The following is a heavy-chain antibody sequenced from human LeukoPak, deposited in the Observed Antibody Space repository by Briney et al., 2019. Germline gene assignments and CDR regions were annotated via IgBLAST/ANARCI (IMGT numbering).Heavy chain of an antibody. D-gene: IGHD1/OR15-1a*01. CDR3: ARRPLEQGPYYYGMDV. CDR1: GFTFSSYG. V-gene: IGHV3-33*01. J-gene: IGHJ6*02. CDR2: IWYDGSNK. Sequence: GRSLRLSCAASGFTFSSYGMHWVRQAPGKGLEWVAVIWYDGSNKYYADSVKGRFTISRDNSKNTLYLQMNSLRAEDTAVYYCARRPLEQGPYYYGMDVWGQGTTVTVSS.